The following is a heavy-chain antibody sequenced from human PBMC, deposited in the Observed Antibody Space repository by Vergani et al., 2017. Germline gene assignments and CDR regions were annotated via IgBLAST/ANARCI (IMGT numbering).Heavy chain of an antibody. CDR2: ININSGAT. J-gene: IGHJ5*01. CDR1: GYTFSDHH. V-gene: IGHV1-2*02. D-gene: IGHD6-19*01. Sequence: QVQLVQSGAEVKKPGASVKVSCKASGYTFSDHHLHWVRQAPGQGLEWVGWININSGATKLAQKFQGRVTMGTDTSISTGYMELSSLQSDDTAVYYCARDEGSGWYEYYNWSDSWGQGTLVTVSS. CDR3: ARDEGSGWYEYYNWSDS.